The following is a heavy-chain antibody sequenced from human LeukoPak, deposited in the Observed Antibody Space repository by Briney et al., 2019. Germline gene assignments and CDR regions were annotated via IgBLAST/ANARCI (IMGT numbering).Heavy chain of an antibody. Sequence: GGSLRLSCAASGFTFSSYAMHCVRQAPGKGLEWVAVISYDGSNKYYADSVKGRFTISRDNSKNTLYLQMNSLRAEDTAVYYCAKIGSMITFGGVIVIWGQGTLVTVSS. D-gene: IGHD3-16*02. CDR1: GFTFSSYA. CDR2: ISYDGSNK. J-gene: IGHJ4*02. CDR3: AKIGSMITFGGVIVI. V-gene: IGHV3-30-3*02.